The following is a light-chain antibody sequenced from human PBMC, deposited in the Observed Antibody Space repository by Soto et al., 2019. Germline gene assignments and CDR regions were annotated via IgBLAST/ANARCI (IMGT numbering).Light chain of an antibody. J-gene: IGKJ4*02. Sequence: DIQMTQSPSTLSASVGDRVTITCRANQSISTWLAWYQQKPGQAPKVLIYEASTLKSGVPSRFSGGGSGTEFTLIISSLQPDDFATYYCQQYNSSPLTFGRGTKVEIK. CDR1: QSISTW. CDR2: EAS. V-gene: IGKV1-5*01. CDR3: QQYNSSPLT.